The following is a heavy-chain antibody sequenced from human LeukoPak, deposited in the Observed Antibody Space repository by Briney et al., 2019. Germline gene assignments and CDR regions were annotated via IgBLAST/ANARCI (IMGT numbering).Heavy chain of an antibody. D-gene: IGHD3-10*01. CDR2: ISGSGGTT. Sequence: PGGSLRLSCAASGFTFSSYAMSWVRQAPGEGLEWVSVISGSGGTTYYADSVKGRFTISRDNSKNTLYLQMNSLRAEDTAVYYCAKDGYFGSGYDYFVYWGQATLVTLCS. CDR1: GFTFSSYA. J-gene: IGHJ4*02. V-gene: IGHV3-23*01. CDR3: AKDGYFGSGYDYFVY.